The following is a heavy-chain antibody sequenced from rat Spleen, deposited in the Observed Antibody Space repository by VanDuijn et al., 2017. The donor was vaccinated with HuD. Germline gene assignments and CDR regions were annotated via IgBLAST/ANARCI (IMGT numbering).Heavy chain of an antibody. CDR2: ISTSGSRT. D-gene: IGHD1-9*01. J-gene: IGHJ2*01. Sequence: EVQLVESGGGLVQPGRSLTLSCSASGFTFSSYGMHWIRQAPKKGLEWVATISTSGSRTYYPDSVKGRFTISRDNAKSSLYLQMNSLKSEDTATYYCARHEHTMGITPFDYWGQGVMVTVSS. V-gene: IGHV5-29*01. CDR1: GFTFSSYG. CDR3: ARHEHTMGITPFDY.